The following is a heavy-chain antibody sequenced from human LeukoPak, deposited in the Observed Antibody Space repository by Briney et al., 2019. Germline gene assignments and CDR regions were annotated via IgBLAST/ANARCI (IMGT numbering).Heavy chain of an antibody. CDR3: ARGLGYCSGGSCYGNAFDI. Sequence: SETLSLTCTVSGGSISSYYWSWIRQLPGKGLEWIGYIYYSGSTNYNPSLKSRVTISVDTSKNQFSLKLSSVTAADTAVYYCARGLGYCSGGSCYGNAFDIWGQGTMVTVSS. J-gene: IGHJ3*02. CDR2: IYYSGST. D-gene: IGHD2-15*01. V-gene: IGHV4-59*01. CDR1: GGSISSYY.